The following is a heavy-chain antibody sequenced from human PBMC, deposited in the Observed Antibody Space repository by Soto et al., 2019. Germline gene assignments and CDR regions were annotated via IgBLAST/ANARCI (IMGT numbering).Heavy chain of an antibody. CDR2: ISSSSSTI. CDR3: ARYTYDSSPTAMTYWYFDL. D-gene: IGHD2-2*01. J-gene: IGHJ2*01. V-gene: IGHV3-48*02. Sequence: GGSLRLSCAASGFTFSSYSMNWIRHAPGKGLQWVSYISSSSSTIYCADPVKRRFTISRDNDKNSLYLQMNSLRDEETAVYYCARYTYDSSPTAMTYWYFDLWGRGKLATVSS. CDR1: GFTFSSYS.